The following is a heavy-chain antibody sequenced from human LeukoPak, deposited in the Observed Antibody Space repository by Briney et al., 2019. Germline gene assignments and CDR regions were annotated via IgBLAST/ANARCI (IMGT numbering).Heavy chain of an antibody. J-gene: IGHJ3*02. D-gene: IGHD2-21*02. Sequence: GGSLRLSCAASGFTFSDYYMSWIRQAPGKGLEWVSYISSSGSTIYYADSVKGRFTISRDNAKNSLYLQMNSLRAEDTAVYYCARDQTAYCGGDCYSPDAFDIWGQGTMVTVSS. CDR3: ARDQTAYCGGDCYSPDAFDI. V-gene: IGHV3-11*01. CDR1: GFTFSDYY. CDR2: ISSSGSTI.